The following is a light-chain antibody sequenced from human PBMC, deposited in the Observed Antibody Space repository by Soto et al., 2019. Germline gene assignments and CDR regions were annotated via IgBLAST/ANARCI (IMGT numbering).Light chain of an antibody. V-gene: IGLV2-23*01. Sequence: QSVLTQPASVSGSPGQSVTISCTGTSSDFGSYKFVSWYQHHPGKVPKVIIYETSKRPSGVSDRFSGSKSGNTASLTISGLQTEDDSHYYCCSYANGNTLLFGGGTKVTVL. CDR3: CSYANGNTLL. CDR1: SSDFGSYKF. J-gene: IGLJ2*01. CDR2: ETS.